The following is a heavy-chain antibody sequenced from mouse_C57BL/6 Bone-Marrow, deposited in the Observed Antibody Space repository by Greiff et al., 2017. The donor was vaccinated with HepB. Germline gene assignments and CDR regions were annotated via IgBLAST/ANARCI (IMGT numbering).Heavy chain of an antibody. Sequence: EVQGVESGGGLVKPGGSLKLSCAASGFTFSSYAMSWVRQTPEKRLEWVATISDGGSYTYYPDNVKGRFTISRDNAKNNLYLQMSHLKSEDTAMYYCARRYGNYGFAYWGQGTRVTVSA. J-gene: IGHJ3*01. D-gene: IGHD2-1*01. CDR2: ISDGGSYT. CDR3: ARRYGNYGFAY. CDR1: GFTFSSYA. V-gene: IGHV5-4*01.